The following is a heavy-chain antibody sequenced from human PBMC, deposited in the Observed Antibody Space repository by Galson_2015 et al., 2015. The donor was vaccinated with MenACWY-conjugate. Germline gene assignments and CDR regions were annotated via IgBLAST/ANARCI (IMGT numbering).Heavy chain of an antibody. CDR1: GFTFSSYS. V-gene: IGHV3-48*04. CDR3: ARDLGYSGGY. J-gene: IGHJ4*02. CDR2: ISSSSSTI. D-gene: IGHD5-18*01. Sequence: SLRLSCAASGFTFSSYSMNWVRQAPGKGLEWVSYISSSSSTIYYADSVKGRFTISRDNAKNSLYLQMNSLRAEDTAVYYCARDLGYSGGYWGQGTLVPVSS.